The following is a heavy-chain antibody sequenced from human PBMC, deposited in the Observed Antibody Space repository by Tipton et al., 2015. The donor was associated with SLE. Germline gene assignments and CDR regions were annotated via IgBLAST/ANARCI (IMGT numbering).Heavy chain of an antibody. Sequence: SLRLSCAASGFNFRTYWMSWVRQAPGRGLEWVANIKQDGSEKYYEDSVKGRFTISRDNAKNSLYLQMNSLRAEDTAVYYCLLWLSDNWGQGTLVTVSS. CDR2: IKQDGSEK. V-gene: IGHV3-7*01. CDR3: LLWLSDN. D-gene: IGHD3-10*01. J-gene: IGHJ4*02. CDR1: GFNFRTYW.